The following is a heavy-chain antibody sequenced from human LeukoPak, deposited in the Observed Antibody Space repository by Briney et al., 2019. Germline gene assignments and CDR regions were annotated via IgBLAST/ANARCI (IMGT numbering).Heavy chain of an antibody. V-gene: IGHV4-38-2*02. J-gene: IGHJ1*01. D-gene: IGHD3-10*01. Sequence: SETLSLTCTVSGYSISSGYYWGWIRQPPGKGLEWIGSIYHSGSTYYNPSLKSRVTISVDTSKNQFSLKLSSVTAADTAVYYCASVVPGEYFQHWGQGTLVTVSS. CDR2: IYHSGST. CDR3: ASVVPGEYFQH. CDR1: GYSISSGYY.